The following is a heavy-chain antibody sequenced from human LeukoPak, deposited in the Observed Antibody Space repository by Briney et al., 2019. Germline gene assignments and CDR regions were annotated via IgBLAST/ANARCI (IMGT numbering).Heavy chain of an antibody. D-gene: IGHD1-14*01. V-gene: IGHV3-15*01. Sequence: GGSLRLPCAASGFIFADAWMSWVRQAPGKGLEWVGRIKSKTDGGTTDYAAPLKGRFTISRDDSKNTLYLQMNSLKTEDTAVYYCITVAYHAWGQGTLVTVSS. CDR1: GFIFADAW. CDR2: IKSKTDGGTT. CDR3: ITVAYHA. J-gene: IGHJ5*02.